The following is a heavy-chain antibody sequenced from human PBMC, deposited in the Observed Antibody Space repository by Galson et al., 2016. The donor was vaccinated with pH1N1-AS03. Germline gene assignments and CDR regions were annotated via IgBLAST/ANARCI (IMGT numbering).Heavy chain of an antibody. D-gene: IGHD2-15*01. V-gene: IGHV4-39*07. J-gene: IGHJ5*02. CDR2: VSARGTT. CDR3: ARDRRDCSGGSCSQDGWFDP. Sequence: ETLSLTCSVSGASVSHYASYWGWIRQAPGKGLEWIATVSARGTTYHNPSLDSRLTISLDTSKNHFSLTLTSVTAADKARYYCARDRRDCSGGSCSQDGWFDPWGQGTLVVVSS. CDR1: GASVSHYASY.